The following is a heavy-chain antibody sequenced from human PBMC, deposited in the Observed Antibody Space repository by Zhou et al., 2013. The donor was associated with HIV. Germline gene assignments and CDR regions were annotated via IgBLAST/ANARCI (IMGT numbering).Heavy chain of an antibody. J-gene: IGHJ6*02. V-gene: IGHV1-8*01. Sequence: QVQLVQSGAEVKKPGASVKVSCKASGYTLTTSDLHWVRQASGQGLEWMGWINPSTSHTTYAQNFQGRVTMTRNISINTAYMELNSLRSEDTAVYYCARRGTWGDRFNVIRGGLDVWGQGTTV. D-gene: IGHD1-1*01. CDR1: GYTLTTSD. CDR2: INPSTSHT. CDR3: ARRGTWGDRFNVIRGGLDV.